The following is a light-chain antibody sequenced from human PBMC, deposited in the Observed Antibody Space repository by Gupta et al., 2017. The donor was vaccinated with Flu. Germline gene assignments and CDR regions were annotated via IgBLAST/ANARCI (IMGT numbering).Light chain of an antibody. CDR3: QQDGSSHV. CDR2: GIS. CDR1: QTVSATY. J-gene: IGKJ2*01. V-gene: IGKV3-20*01. Sequence: PGTLSLSPGERATLSCRTSQTVSATYLAWYQQKPGQAPRLLIYGISARAAGIPDRFSGSGSGTDFTLTISRLEPEDSAVYYCQQDGSSHVFGQGSKVEIK.